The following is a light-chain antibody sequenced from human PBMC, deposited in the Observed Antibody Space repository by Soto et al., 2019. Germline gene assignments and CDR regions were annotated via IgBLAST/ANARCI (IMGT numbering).Light chain of an antibody. V-gene: IGLV2-14*01. CDR2: XXX. CDR3: SSYTSSSTLV. Sequence: QSVLIQPASVSGSPGQSITISCTGTSRDVGGSNYVSWYQHHPGKAPKLMXXXXXXXPSGLSSRFSGSKSGNTASLTISGLQADDEADYYCSSYTSSSTLVFGTGTRSPS. J-gene: IGLJ1*01. CDR1: SRDVGGSNY.